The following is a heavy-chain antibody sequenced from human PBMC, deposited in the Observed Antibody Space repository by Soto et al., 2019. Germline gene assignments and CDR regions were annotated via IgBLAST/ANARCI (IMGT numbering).Heavy chain of an antibody. CDR1: GGSLSGYW. D-gene: IGHD2-21*01. V-gene: IGHV4-34*01. CDR3: ARVEGGRIAVLRPTSHRRQTWFDP. CDR2: VNHSSDT. Sequence: QVQLQQWGAGLLKPSETLALTCAGYGGSLSGYWWTWIRKTPGRGLEWTVEVNHSSDTNYMPSPKRRVYMSVNTATDQFSMRVPSVTAADTGVSFCARVEGGRIAVLRPTSHRRQTWFDPWGRGTPVFVAT. J-gene: IGHJ5*02.